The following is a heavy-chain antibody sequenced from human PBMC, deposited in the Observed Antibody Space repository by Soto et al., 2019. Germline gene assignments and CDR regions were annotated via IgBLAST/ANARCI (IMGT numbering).Heavy chain of an antibody. CDR3: ARDGQDTAMVTNYYYGMDV. CDR1: GFTVSSNY. CDR2: IYSGGST. D-gene: IGHD5-18*01. V-gene: IGHV3-53*01. Sequence: VGSLRLSCAASGFTVSSNYMSWVRQAPGKGLEWVSVIYSGGSTYYADSVKGRFTISRDNSKNTLYLQMNSLRAEDTAVYYCARDGQDTAMVTNYYYGMDVWGQGTTVTVS. J-gene: IGHJ6*02.